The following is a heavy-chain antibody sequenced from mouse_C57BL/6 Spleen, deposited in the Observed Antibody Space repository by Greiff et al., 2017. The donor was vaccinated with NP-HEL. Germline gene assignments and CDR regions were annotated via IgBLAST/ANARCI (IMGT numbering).Heavy chain of an antibody. CDR2: IDPENGDT. Sequence: EVHLVESGAELVRPGASVKLSCTASGFNIKDDYMHWVKQRPEQGLEWIGWIDPENGDTEYASKFQGKATITADTSSNTAYLQLSSLTSEDTAVYYCTTGSIYYDYYPFDYWGQGTTLTVSS. V-gene: IGHV14-4*01. CDR1: GFNIKDDY. CDR3: TTGSIYYDYYPFDY. J-gene: IGHJ2*01. D-gene: IGHD2-4*01.